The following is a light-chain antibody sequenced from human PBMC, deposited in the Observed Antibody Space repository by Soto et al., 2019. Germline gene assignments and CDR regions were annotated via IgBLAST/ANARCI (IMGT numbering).Light chain of an antibody. CDR2: GAS. J-gene: IGKJ1*01. CDR1: QSVSSN. CDR3: QQRSNWPPGRT. Sequence: EIVMTQSPATLSVSPGERATLSCRASQSVSSNLAWYQQKPGQAPRLLMYGASTRATGIPARFSGSGSGAEFTLTISSLQSEDFAVYYCQQRSNWPPGRTFGQGTKVDIK. V-gene: IGKV3-15*01.